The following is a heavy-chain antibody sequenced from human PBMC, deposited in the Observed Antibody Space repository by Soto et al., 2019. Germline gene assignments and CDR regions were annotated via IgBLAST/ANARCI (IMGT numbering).Heavy chain of an antibody. D-gene: IGHD3-22*01. CDR3: AKNPGYYYDSTGYHFDY. Sequence: GESLKISCKGSGYSFTSYWIGWVRQMPGKGLEWMGIIYPGDSVTRYSPSFQGQVTISADKSISTAYLQWSSLRAEDTAVYYCAKNPGYYYDSTGYHFDYWGQGTLVTVSS. CDR1: GYSFTSYW. J-gene: IGHJ4*02. V-gene: IGHV5-51*01. CDR2: IYPGDSVT.